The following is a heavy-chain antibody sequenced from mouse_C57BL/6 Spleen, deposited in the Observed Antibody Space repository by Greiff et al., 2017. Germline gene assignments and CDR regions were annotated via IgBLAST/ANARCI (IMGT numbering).Heavy chain of an antibody. CDR1: GYTFTSYD. CDR3: AREGLLGGGYFDY. CDR2: IYPRDGST. D-gene: IGHD3-1*01. V-gene: IGHV1-85*01. Sequence: VQLQESGPELVKPGASVKLSCKASGYTFTSYDINWVKQRPGQGLAWIGWIYPRDGSTKYNEKFKGKATLTVDTSSSTAYMELHSLTSEDSAVYFCAREGLLGGGYFDYWGQGTTLTVSS. J-gene: IGHJ2*01.